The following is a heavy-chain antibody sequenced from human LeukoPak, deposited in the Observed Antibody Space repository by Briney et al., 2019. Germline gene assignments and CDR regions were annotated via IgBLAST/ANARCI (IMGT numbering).Heavy chain of an antibody. J-gene: IGHJ4*02. CDR2: INPNSGGT. Sequence: ASVKVSCKASGYTFTGHYMHWVRQAPGQGLEWMGWINPNSGGTNYAQKFQGRVTMTRDTSISTAYMELSRLRSDDTAVYYCARLTEYYDILTGYDAVDYWGQGTLVTVSS. CDR3: ARLTEYYDILTGYDAVDY. CDR1: GYTFTGHY. D-gene: IGHD3-9*01. V-gene: IGHV1-2*02.